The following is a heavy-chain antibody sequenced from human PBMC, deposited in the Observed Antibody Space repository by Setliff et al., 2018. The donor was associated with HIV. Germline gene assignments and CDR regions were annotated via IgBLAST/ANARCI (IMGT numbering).Heavy chain of an antibody. CDR1: GCSISSHY. CDR3: ARPRSGTYRGHYYYYMDV. D-gene: IGHD3-10*01. J-gene: IGHJ6*03. Sequence: PSETLSLTCTVSGCSISSHYWSWIRQPPGKGLEWIGYIYTSGSTNYNPSLKSRVTISVDTSKNQSSLKLSSVTAADTAVYYCARPRSGTYRGHYYYYMDVWGKGTTVTVSS. CDR2: IYTSGST. V-gene: IGHV4-4*09.